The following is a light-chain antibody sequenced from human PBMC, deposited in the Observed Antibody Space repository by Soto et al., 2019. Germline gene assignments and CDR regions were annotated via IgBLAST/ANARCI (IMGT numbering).Light chain of an antibody. Sequence: EIVLTQSPATLSLSPGERATLSCRASQSVSSYLAWYQQKPGQAPRLLIYDASNRATGIPARFSGSGSGTDFTLTISSLEPQDFAVYYFQQHSNWPPLTFGQGTKVEIK. CDR2: DAS. CDR3: QQHSNWPPLT. CDR1: QSVSSY. V-gene: IGKV3-11*01. J-gene: IGKJ1*01.